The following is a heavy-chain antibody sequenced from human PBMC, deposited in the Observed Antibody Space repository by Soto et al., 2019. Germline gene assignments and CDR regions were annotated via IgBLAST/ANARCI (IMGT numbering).Heavy chain of an antibody. CDR2: IYYSGST. D-gene: IGHD3-3*01. Sequence: GGTDSRYRWSWIRQPPGKGLEWIGYIYYSGSTNYNPSLKGRVTISVDTSKNQFSLKLSSVTAADTAVYYCARLSRTPRPNYDFWSGFYMDVWGKGTTVTVSS. CDR1: GGTDSRYR. CDR3: ARLSRTPRPNYDFWSGFYMDV. V-gene: IGHV4-59*02. J-gene: IGHJ6*03.